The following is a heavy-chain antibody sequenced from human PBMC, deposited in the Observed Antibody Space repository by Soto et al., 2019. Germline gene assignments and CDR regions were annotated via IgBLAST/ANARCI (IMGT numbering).Heavy chain of an antibody. CDR2: NDWDDDK. CDR1: GFSLSTSGMC. J-gene: IGHJ4*02. D-gene: IGHD3-3*01. V-gene: IGHV2-70*01. CDR3: ARTYYDFWSGYYTGTDY. Sequence: SGPTLVNPTQTLTLTCTFSGFSLSTSGMCVSWIRQPPGKALEWLALNDWDDDKYYSTSLRTRLTISKDTSKNQVVLTMTNMDPVDTATYYCARTYYDFWSGYYTGTDYWGQGTLVTVSS.